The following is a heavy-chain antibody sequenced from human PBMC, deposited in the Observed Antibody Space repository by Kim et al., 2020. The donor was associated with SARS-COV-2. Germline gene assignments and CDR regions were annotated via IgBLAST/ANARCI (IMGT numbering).Heavy chain of an antibody. Sequence: DTVRSRYTISRDNAKNPLYLQMNSLRAGDTAVYYCARDGGWLVPYWYFDLWGRGTLVTVSS. J-gene: IGHJ2*01. V-gene: IGHV3-21*06. D-gene: IGHD6-19*01. CDR3: ARDGGWLVPYWYFDL.